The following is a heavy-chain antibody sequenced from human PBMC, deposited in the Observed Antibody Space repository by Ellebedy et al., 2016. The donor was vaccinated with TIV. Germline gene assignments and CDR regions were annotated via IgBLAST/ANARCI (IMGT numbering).Heavy chain of an antibody. J-gene: IGHJ4*02. Sequence: GESLKISCAASGFTFSPYAMAWVRQAPGKGPEWVSAISTSGGTTYYADSVKGRFTISRDNSKNTVFLQMNSLRADDTAVYYCAKGAHDCSGTSCYYYWGQGTLVTVSS. CDR2: ISTSGGTT. CDR1: GFTFSPYA. V-gene: IGHV3-23*01. D-gene: IGHD2-2*01. CDR3: AKGAHDCSGTSCYYY.